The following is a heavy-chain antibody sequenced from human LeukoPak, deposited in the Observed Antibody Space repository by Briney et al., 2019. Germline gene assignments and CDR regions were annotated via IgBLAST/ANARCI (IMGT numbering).Heavy chain of an antibody. CDR2: TYNSWRN. D-gene: IGHD5-18*01. CDR3: ARFSGYIYGYDY. J-gene: IGHJ4*02. Sequence: PETLSVTCTVSGGSISSSSSYWGWIRQPPGKGLEWIGTTYNSWRNYYNPSLKSRVTISGDTSKNQFSLKVTSVTAADTAVYYCARFSGYIYGYDYWGQGTLVTVSS. CDR1: GGSISSSSSY. V-gene: IGHV4-39*01.